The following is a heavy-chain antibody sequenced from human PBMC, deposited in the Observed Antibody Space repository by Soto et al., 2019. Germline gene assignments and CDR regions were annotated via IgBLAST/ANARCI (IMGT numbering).Heavy chain of an antibody. Sequence: GGSLRLSCAASGFTFRSYAMSWVRQAPGKGLEWVSAISGSGGSTYYADSVKGRFTISRDNSKNTLYLQMNSLRAEDTAVYYCAKDLDSSGFGPNYFDYRGQGTLVTVSS. J-gene: IGHJ4*02. V-gene: IGHV3-23*01. CDR2: ISGSGGST. CDR3: AKDLDSSGFGPNYFDY. D-gene: IGHD3-22*01. CDR1: GFTFRSYA.